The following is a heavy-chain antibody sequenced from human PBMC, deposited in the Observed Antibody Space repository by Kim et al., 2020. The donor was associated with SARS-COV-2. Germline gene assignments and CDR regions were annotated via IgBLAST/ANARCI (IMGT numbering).Heavy chain of an antibody. D-gene: IGHD1-20*01. Sequence: SETLSLTCTVSGGSISNYYWSWIRQPPGKGLEWIGYIYYSGSTNYNPSLKSRVTMSIDTSKSQFSLKLSSVTAADTAVYYCAREVGIAGLDYWGQGTLVTVSS. CDR1: GGSISNYY. J-gene: IGHJ4*02. V-gene: IGHV4-59*01. CDR2: IYYSGST. CDR3: AREVGIAGLDY.